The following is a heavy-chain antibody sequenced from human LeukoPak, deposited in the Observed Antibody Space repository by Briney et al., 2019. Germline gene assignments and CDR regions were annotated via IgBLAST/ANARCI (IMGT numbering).Heavy chain of an antibody. CDR1: GGTFSSYA. D-gene: IGHD1-26*01. V-gene: IGHV1-69*05. J-gene: IGHJ4*02. CDR2: IIPIFGTA. CDR3: ARDASGSQGY. Sequence: ASVKVSCKASGGTFSSYAISWVRQAPGQGLEWMGGIIPIFGTANYAQEFQGRVTITTDESTSTAYMELSSLRSEDTAVYYCARDASGSQGYWGQGTLVTVSS.